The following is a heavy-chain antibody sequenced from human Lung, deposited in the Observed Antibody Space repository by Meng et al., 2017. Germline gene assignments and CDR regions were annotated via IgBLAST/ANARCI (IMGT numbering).Heavy chain of an antibody. D-gene: IGHD6-13*01. Sequence: QVVWLVTEDRSPGAQGKVSCKASEYTFPDYWLHWVRRAPGQGREWMGRINPKSGDTHYAQRFQGRVTMTGDTSISTAYMELSGLRSDDTAMYYCARDEDISAAGKLFGDYWGQGTLVTVSS. CDR2: INPKSGDT. CDR1: EYTFPDYW. V-gene: IGHV1-2*06. J-gene: IGHJ4*02. CDR3: ARDEDISAAGKLFGDY.